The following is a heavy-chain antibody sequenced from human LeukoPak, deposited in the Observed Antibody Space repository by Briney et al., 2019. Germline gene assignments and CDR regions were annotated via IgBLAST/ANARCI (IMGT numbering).Heavy chain of an antibody. D-gene: IGHD6-19*01. J-gene: IGHJ4*02. CDR2: ISGSGGST. V-gene: IGHV3-23*01. CDR1: GFTFSSYA. Sequence: PGGSPRLSCAASGFTFSSYAMSWVRQAPGKGLEWVSAISGSGGSTYYADSVKGRFTISRDNSKNTLYLQMNSLRAEDTAVYYCAIDPLGSGGYWGQGTLVTVSS. CDR3: AIDPLGSGGY.